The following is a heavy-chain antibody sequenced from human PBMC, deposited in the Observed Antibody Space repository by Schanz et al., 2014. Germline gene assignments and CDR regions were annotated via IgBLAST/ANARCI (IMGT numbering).Heavy chain of an antibody. D-gene: IGHD3-9*01. CDR1: GFTFSNHA. CDR2: IGGSGDST. Sequence: EVFLVESGGGLVQPGGSLRLSCAASGFTFSNHALSWVRQAPGKGLEWVSGIGGSGDSTHYADSVKGRFIISRDNSKNTLYLQVNSLRAEDTAVYYCAKHVRSLTGNDYWGQGTLVTVSS. J-gene: IGHJ4*02. V-gene: IGHV3-23*04. CDR3: AKHVRSLTGNDY.